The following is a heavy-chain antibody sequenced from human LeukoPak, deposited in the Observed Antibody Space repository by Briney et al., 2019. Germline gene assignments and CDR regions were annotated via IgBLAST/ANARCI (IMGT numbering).Heavy chain of an antibody. Sequence: SETLSLTCTVSGGSISSYYWGWIRQPPGKGLEWIGSIYYSGSTYYNPSLKSRVTISVDTSKNQFSLKLSSVTAADTAVYYCARDLSRGRRQNWFDPWGQGTLVTVSS. J-gene: IGHJ5*02. CDR1: GGSISSYY. CDR3: ARDLSRGRRQNWFDP. CDR2: IYYSGST. D-gene: IGHD3-10*01. V-gene: IGHV4-39*07.